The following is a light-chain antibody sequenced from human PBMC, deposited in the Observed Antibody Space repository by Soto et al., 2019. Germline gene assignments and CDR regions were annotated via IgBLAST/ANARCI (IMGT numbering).Light chain of an antibody. CDR1: QSVSSN. Sequence: EIVMTQSPATLSVSPGERATLSCRASQSVSSNLAWDQQKPGQATRLLIYGASTRDTGIPARFSGSGSGTEFTLTISSLQSEDFAIYYCQHYNNWPPWTFGQGTKVEIK. CDR3: QHYNNWPPWT. J-gene: IGKJ1*01. V-gene: IGKV3-15*01. CDR2: GAS.